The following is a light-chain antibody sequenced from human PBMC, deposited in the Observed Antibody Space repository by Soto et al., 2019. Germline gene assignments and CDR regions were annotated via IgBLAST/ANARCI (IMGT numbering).Light chain of an antibody. CDR1: QSVSSTY. J-gene: IGKJ2*01. Sequence: EIVLTQSPGTLSLSPGDRATLSCRASQSVSSTYFAWYQRRPGQTLRLLIYAAAKRVTGIPDRFSGSGSGTDFTLTISRLEPDDFAVYFCQQYGSTPPTFGQGTKLEIK. V-gene: IGKV3-20*01. CDR3: QQYGSTPPT. CDR2: AAA.